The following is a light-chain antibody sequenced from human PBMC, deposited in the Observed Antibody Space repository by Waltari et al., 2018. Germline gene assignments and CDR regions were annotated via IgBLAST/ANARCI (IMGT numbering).Light chain of an antibody. Sequence: EIVLAQSPGTLSLSPGERATLSCRASQSVSRAVAWYQQKPGQAPRLLLYGASIRATGIPDRFSGSVSGTDFSLTITRLEPEDFAVYFCQHYVRLPATFGQGTKVEIK. CDR1: QSVSRAV. J-gene: IGKJ1*01. CDR2: GAS. V-gene: IGKV3-20*01. CDR3: QHYVRLPAT.